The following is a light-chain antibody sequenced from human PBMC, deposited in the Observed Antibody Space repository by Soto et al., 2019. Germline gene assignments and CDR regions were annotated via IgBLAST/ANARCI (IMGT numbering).Light chain of an antibody. CDR2: EVS. CDR3: SSDAGRTLYV. Sequence: QSALTQPPSASGSPGQSVTISCTGTSSDVGGYNYVSWYQQHPGKAPKLLIHEVSKRPSGVTDRFSGSKSGNTASLTVSGLQPEDEAYYYCSSDAGRTLYVFGTGTKVTVL. J-gene: IGLJ1*01. V-gene: IGLV2-8*01. CDR1: SSDVGGYNY.